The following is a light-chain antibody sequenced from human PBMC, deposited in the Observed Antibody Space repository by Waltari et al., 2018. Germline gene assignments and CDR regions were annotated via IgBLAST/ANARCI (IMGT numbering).Light chain of an antibody. CDR1: QSISNY. V-gene: IGKV1-39*01. CDR2: AAS. Sequence: DIQMTQSPSSLSASVVDRVTLTCRASQSISNYVNWYQKKPGKAPKLLIYAASSLQSGVPSRFSGSGSGTDFTLTISSLQPEDFATYYCQQSYSTPRTFGQGTKVEIK. J-gene: IGKJ1*01. CDR3: QQSYSTPRT.